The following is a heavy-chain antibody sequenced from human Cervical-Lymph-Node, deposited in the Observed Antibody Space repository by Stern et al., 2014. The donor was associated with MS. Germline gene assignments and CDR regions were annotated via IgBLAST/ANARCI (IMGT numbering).Heavy chain of an antibody. Sequence: EMQLVESGGGLVKPGGSLRLSCAASGISFSNYNMNWVRQAPGKGLEWVSFISSTGRYIHYSDSVKGRFTISRDNAQDSLFLQMNSLRAEDTAVYYCARDFSSSWSYWGQGTLVTVS. CDR3: ARDFSSSWSY. CDR1: GISFSNYN. V-gene: IGHV3-21*01. D-gene: IGHD6-13*01. CDR2: ISSTGRYI. J-gene: IGHJ4*02.